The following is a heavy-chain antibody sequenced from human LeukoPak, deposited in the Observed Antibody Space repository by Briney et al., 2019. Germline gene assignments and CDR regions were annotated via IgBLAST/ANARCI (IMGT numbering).Heavy chain of an antibody. Sequence: MAGGSLRLSRAASGFTFSSYIMNWVRQAPGKGLEWVSSISTSSSYIYYADSVKGRFTISRDNAKNSLYLQMNSLRAEDTAVYYCASPLTPYYYDSQYDYWGQGTLVTVSS. CDR3: ASPLTPYYYDSQYDY. V-gene: IGHV3-21*01. D-gene: IGHD3-22*01. J-gene: IGHJ4*02. CDR1: GFTFSSYI. CDR2: ISTSSSYI.